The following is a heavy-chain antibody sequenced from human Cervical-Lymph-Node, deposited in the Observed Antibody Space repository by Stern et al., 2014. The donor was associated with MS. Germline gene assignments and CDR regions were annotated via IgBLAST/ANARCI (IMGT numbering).Heavy chain of an antibody. J-gene: IGHJ4*02. Sequence: VQLVESGPGLVKPSQTLSLTCTVSGGSISSGGYYWSWIRQHPGKGLEWIVYLYYSGSTYYNPSLKSRVTISVDTSKNQFSLKLSSVTAADTAVYYCARGRDGYKSHFDYWGQGTLVTVSS. CDR2: LYYSGST. D-gene: IGHD5-24*01. CDR3: ARGRDGYKSHFDY. CDR1: GGSISSGGYY. V-gene: IGHV4-31*03.